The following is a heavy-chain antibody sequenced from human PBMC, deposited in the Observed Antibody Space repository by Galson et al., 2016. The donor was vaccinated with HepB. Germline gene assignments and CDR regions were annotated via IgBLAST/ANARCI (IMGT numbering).Heavy chain of an antibody. J-gene: IGHJ4*02. CDR2: IGGHTSST. V-gene: IGHV3-48*01. CDR1: GFTFSSYG. CDR3: ARARYSSDAHPGYYFDY. Sequence: SLRLSCAASGFTFSSYGMNWVRQAPGRGLEWIVYIGGHTSSTFYADSVKGRFTISRDNAKNSLSLHMIGLRAEDTAVYYCARARYSSDAHPGYYFDYWGQGTLVPVSS. D-gene: IGHD6-19*01.